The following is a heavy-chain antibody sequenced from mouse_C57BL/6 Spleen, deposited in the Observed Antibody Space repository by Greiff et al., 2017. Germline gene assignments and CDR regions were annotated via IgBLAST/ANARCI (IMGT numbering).Heavy chain of an antibody. J-gene: IGHJ3*01. D-gene: IGHD1-1*01. CDR1: GYAFSSSW. CDR3: ARQDDGRC. Sequence: VQLQQSGPELVKPGASVKISCKASGYAFSSSWMNWVKQRPGKGLEWIGRIYPGDGDTNYNGKFKGKATLTADKSSSTAYMQLSSLTSEDSAVYCCARQDDGRCWGQGTLVTVSA. V-gene: IGHV1-82*01. CDR2: IYPGDGDT.